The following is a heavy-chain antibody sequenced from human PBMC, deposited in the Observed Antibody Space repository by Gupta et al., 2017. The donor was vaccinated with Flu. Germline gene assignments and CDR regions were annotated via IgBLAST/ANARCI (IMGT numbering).Heavy chain of an antibody. V-gene: IGHV3-30*18. CDR1: GFTFSSYG. CDR3: AKDLCDLEAYYYSMDV. J-gene: IGHJ6*03. CDR2: ISHHGSTK. Sequence: QVHLVESGGGVLQPGRSLRLSCAASGFTFSSYGMHWVRQAPGKVLECVVVISHHGSTKHYAGSVNGQFTISSDTSKNTLYLKMNSTRAEDTAVFYCAKDLCDLEAYYYSMDVWGKGTTVTVSS. D-gene: IGHD2-2*01.